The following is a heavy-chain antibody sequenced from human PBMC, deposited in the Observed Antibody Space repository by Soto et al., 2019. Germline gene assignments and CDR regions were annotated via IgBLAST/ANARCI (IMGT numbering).Heavy chain of an antibody. CDR1: GGSISSGGYY. CDR2: IYYSGST. D-gene: IGHD6-13*01. Sequence: QVQLQESGPGLVKPSQTLSLTCTVSGGSISSGGYYWSWIRQHPGKGLEWIGYIYYSGSTYYNPSLKSRVTISVDTSKNQFSLKLSSVTAADTAAYYCARDLAAAGLPGWFDPWGQGTLVTVSS. J-gene: IGHJ5*02. V-gene: IGHV4-31*03. CDR3: ARDLAAAGLPGWFDP.